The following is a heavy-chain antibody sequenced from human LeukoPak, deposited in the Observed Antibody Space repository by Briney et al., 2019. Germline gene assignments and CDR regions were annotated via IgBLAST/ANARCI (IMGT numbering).Heavy chain of an antibody. V-gene: IGHV4-30-4*08. D-gene: IGHD3-10*01. CDR2: IYYSGST. Sequence: SETLSLTCTVSGSSISSGGYYWSWIRQHPGKGLEWIGYIYYSGSTYYNPSLKSRVTISVDTSKNQFSLKLSSVTAADTAVYYCARLVGTMVRGVISEFDYWGQGTLVTVSS. CDR3: ARLVGTMVRGVISEFDY. CDR1: GSSISSGGYY. J-gene: IGHJ4*02.